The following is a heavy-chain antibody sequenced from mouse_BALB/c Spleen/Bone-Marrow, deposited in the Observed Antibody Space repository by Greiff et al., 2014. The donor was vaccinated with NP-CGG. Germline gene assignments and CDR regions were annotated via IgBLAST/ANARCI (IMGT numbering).Heavy chain of an antibody. CDR2: INSGGTYI. CDR3: ARPRMITTYFDV. J-gene: IGHJ1*01. D-gene: IGHD2-4*01. CDR1: GFTFSTYA. Sequence: DVMLVESGGGLVKPGGSLKLSCAASGFTFSTYAMSWVRQTPEKRLEWVATINSGGTYIYYADSVKGRFTISRGNAKNTLYLQMSSLRSEDTAMFYCARPRMITTYFDVWGAGTTVTVSS. V-gene: IGHV5-9-1*01.